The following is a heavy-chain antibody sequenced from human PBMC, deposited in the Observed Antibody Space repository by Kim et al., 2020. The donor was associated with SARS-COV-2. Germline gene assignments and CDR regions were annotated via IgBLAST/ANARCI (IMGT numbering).Heavy chain of an antibody. J-gene: IGHJ4*02. CDR3: ARDPCSSTSCIDY. V-gene: IGHV1-2*02. Sequence: ASVKVSCKASGYTFTGYYVHWVRQAPGQGPEWMGWINPKSGDTNYAQKFQGRVTMTRDTSISTVYMELSRLRSDDTAVYYCARDPCSSTSCIDYWGQGTLVTVSS. D-gene: IGHD2-2*01. CDR2: INPKSGDT. CDR1: GYTFTGYY.